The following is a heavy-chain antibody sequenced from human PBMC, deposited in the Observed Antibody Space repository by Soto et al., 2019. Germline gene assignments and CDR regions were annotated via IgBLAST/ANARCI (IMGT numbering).Heavy chain of an antibody. Sequence: GGSLRLSCAASGFTFSSYGMHWVRQAPGKGLEWVAVISYDGSNKYYADSVKGRFTISRDNSKNTLYLQMNSLRAEDTAVYYCAKETLSGGDLDYWGQGTLVTVSS. D-gene: IGHD3-10*01. J-gene: IGHJ4*02. CDR3: AKETLSGGDLDY. CDR2: ISYDGSNK. V-gene: IGHV3-30*18. CDR1: GFTFSSYG.